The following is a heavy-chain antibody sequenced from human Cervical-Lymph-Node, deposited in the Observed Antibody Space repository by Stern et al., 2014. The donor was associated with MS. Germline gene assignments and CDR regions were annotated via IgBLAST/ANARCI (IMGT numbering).Heavy chain of an antibody. CDR2: INPNSGGT. CDR3: ARGEDCGGDCYLAYFDY. D-gene: IGHD2-21*02. CDR1: GYTFTGYY. V-gene: IGHV1-2*02. Sequence: QDQLVQSGAEVKKPGASVKVSCKASGYTFTGYYMHWGRQAPGQGLEWMGWINPNSGGTNYAQKFQGRVTMTRDTSISTAYMELSRLRSDDTAVYYCARGEDCGGDCYLAYFDYWGQGTLVTVSS. J-gene: IGHJ4*02.